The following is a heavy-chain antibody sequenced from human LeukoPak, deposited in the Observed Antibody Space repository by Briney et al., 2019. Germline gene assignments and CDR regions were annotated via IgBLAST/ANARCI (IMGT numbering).Heavy chain of an antibody. Sequence: ASVKVSCKASGYTFTGYYMHWVRQAPGQGLEWMGWINPNSGGTNYAQKFQGRVTMTRDTSISTAYMELSGLRSDDTAVYYCARDRGYSYGLYAFDIWGQGTMVTVSS. CDR3: ARDRGYSYGLYAFDI. D-gene: IGHD5-18*01. V-gene: IGHV1-2*02. CDR1: GYTFTGYY. CDR2: INPNSGGT. J-gene: IGHJ3*02.